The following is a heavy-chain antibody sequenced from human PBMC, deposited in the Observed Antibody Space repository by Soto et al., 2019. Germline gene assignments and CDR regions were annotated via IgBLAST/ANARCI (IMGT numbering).Heavy chain of an antibody. D-gene: IGHD3-22*01. V-gene: IGHV4-34*01. CDR1: GGSFSGHY. J-gene: IGHJ4*02. CDR2: INHSGST. CDR3: ARGITMILVVQGDAPDKYYFDS. Sequence: LSLTCAVYGGSFSGHYWSWIRQSPGKGLEWIGEINHSGSTNQNPSLKSRVTISVDTSKNQFSLKLKSVTAADTAVYYCARGITMILVVQGDAPDKYYFDSWGQGTQGTVS.